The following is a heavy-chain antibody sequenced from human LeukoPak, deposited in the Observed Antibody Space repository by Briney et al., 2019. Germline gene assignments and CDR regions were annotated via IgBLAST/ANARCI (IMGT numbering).Heavy chain of an antibody. D-gene: IGHD2-15*01. Sequence: GESLQISCKGSGCRFTNYWIGWVRQMPGKGLEWMGIIYPGDSDTRYSPSFQGQVTISADKSISTAYLQWGSLKASDTAMYYCARSQGYCSGGSCLQGDWFDPWGQGTLVTVSS. CDR3: ARSQGYCSGGSCLQGDWFDP. J-gene: IGHJ5*02. CDR1: GCRFTNYW. V-gene: IGHV5-51*01. CDR2: IYPGDSDT.